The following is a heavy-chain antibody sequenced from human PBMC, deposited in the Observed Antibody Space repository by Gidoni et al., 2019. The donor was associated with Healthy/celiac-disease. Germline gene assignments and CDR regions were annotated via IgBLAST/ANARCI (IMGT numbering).Heavy chain of an antibody. J-gene: IGHJ6*02. CDR1: GFTFRSYS. CDR2: ISSSSSTI. Sequence: EVQLVESGGGLVQPGGSLRLSCAASGFTFRSYSMTWVRQAPGKGLEWVSYISSSSSTIYYADSVKGRFTISRDNAKNSLYLQMNSLRDEDTAVYYCARDLSIAVARDGMDVWGQGTTVTVSS. D-gene: IGHD6-19*01. CDR3: ARDLSIAVARDGMDV. V-gene: IGHV3-48*02.